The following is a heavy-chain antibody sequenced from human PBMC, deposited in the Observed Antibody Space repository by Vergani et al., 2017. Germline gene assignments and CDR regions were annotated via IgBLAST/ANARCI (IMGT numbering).Heavy chain of an antibody. V-gene: IGHV3-15*01. J-gene: IGHJ3*02. Sequence: EVQLVESGGGLVKPGGSLRLSCAASGFTFSNAWMSWVRQAPGKGLEWVGRIKSKTDGGTTDYAAPVKGSFTISRDDSKNTLYLQMNSLKTEDTAVYYSTTNPLGILPIIWGQGTMVTVSS. CDR1: GFTFSNAW. D-gene: IGHD7-27*01. CDR2: IKSKTDGGTT. CDR3: TTNPLGILPII.